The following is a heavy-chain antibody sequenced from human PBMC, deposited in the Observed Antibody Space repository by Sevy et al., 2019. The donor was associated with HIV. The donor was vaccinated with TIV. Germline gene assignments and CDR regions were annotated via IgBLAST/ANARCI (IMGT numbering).Heavy chain of an antibody. J-gene: IGHJ6*02. CDR2: IIPIFGTA. Sequence: ASVKVSCKASGGTFSSYAISWVRQAPGQGLEWMGGIIPIFGTANYAQKFQGRVTITADESTSTAYMELSSLRSEDTAVYYCARDRQLERRYDYYGMDVWGQGTTVTVSS. CDR3: ARDRQLERRYDYYGMDV. V-gene: IGHV1-69*13. CDR1: GGTFSSYA. D-gene: IGHD1-1*01.